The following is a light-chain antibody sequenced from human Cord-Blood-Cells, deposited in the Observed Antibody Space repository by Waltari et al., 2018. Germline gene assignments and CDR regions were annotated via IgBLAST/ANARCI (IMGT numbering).Light chain of an antibody. V-gene: IGLV2-23*01. CDR1: SSDVGGYNL. Sequence: QSALTQPASVSGSPGQSITISCTGTSSDVGGYNLVSWYQQHPGKAPKLMIYEGSKRPSGVSTRFSGSKSGNPAFLTISGLQAEDEADYYCCSYAGRVFGGGTKLTVL. CDR2: EGS. J-gene: IGLJ2*01. CDR3: CSYAGRV.